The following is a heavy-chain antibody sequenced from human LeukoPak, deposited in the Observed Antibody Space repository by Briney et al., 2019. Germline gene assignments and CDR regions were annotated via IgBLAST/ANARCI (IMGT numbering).Heavy chain of an antibody. J-gene: IGHJ4*02. CDR2: IRGTGTTT. CDR3: AKVSWLGTLPSYHFDS. Sequence: GGSLRLSCAASGFTVTYTYMSWVRQTPGKGLEWVSAIRGTGTTTFYAASVKGRFTISRDNSKNTADLQMNSLRAEDTAVYYCAKVSWLGTLPSYHFDSWGQGTQVTVSS. CDR1: GFTVTYTY. D-gene: IGHD6-19*01. V-gene: IGHV3-23*01.